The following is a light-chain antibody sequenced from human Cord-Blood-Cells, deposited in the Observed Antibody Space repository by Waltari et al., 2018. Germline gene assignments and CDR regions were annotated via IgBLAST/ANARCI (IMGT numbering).Light chain of an antibody. V-gene: IGLV2-23*02. CDR1: RRDVGSYNL. CDR3: CSYAGSSTFEGV. Sequence: QSALTQPASVSGSPGQSLTLSCTGTRRDVGSYNLVSWYQQHPGKAPKLMIYEVSKRPSGVSNRFSGSKSGNTASLTISGLQAEDEADYYCCSYAGSSTFEGVFGGGTKLTVL. J-gene: IGLJ2*01. CDR2: EVS.